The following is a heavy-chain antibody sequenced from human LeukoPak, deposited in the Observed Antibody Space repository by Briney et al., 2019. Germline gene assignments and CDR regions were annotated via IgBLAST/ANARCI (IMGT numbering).Heavy chain of an antibody. Sequence: GAAVKVSCKASGYTFTAYYINWVRQAPGQGLEWMGGITPMFGTSDYAQKLQGRVTITVDESTTTAHMELSSLRSEDTAVYYCARGYSNWSQGTLVTVSS. CDR2: ITPMFGTS. D-gene: IGHD3-10*01. CDR3: ARGYSN. V-gene: IGHV1-69*13. J-gene: IGHJ4*02. CDR1: GYTFTAYY.